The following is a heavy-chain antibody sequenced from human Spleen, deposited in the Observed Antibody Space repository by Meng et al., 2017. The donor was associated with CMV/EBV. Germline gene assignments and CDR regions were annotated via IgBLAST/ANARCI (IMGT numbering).Heavy chain of an antibody. V-gene: IGHV1-2*02. CDR2: INANSGDT. J-gene: IGHJ4*02. Sequence: ASVKVSCKASGYTFTDYYIHWVRQAPGQGLEWMGWINANSGDTNYAQKFQGRVTMTRDTSISTAYMELSRLRSDGTAVYYCARESDIRTGTTGGEFDYWGQGTLVTVSS. CDR1: GYTFTDYY. D-gene: IGHD1-1*01. CDR3: ARESDIRTGTTGGEFDY.